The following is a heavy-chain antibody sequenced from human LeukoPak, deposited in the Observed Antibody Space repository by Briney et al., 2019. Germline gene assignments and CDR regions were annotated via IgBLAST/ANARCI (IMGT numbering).Heavy chain of an antibody. J-gene: IGHJ5*02. D-gene: IGHD3-9*01. V-gene: IGHV1-8*01. CDR2: MNPNSGNT. Sequence: ASVKVSCKASGYTFTSYDINWVRQATGQGLEWMGWMNPNSGNTGYAQKFQGRVTMTRNTSISAAYMELSSLRSEDTAVYYCATGDYDILTGYYSPWGQGTLVTVSS. CDR1: GYTFTSYD. CDR3: ATGDYDILTGYYSP.